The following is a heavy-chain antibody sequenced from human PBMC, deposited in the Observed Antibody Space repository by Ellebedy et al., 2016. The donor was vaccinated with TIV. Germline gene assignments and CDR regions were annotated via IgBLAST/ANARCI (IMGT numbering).Heavy chain of an antibody. Sequence: AASVKVSCKASGYSFSSYYIHWVRQAPGQGLEWMGIINPTTGSTGYAQKCQGRITMTRDTSTSTVYMDLSSLRSEDTAVYYCAREMATITLMSAFDIWGQGTMVTVSS. V-gene: IGHV1-46*01. CDR1: GYSFSSYY. CDR2: INPTTGST. D-gene: IGHD5-24*01. J-gene: IGHJ3*02. CDR3: AREMATITLMSAFDI.